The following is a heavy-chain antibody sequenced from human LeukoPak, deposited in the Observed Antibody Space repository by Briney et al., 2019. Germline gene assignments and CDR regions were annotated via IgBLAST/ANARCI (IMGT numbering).Heavy chain of an antibody. J-gene: IGHJ3*02. CDR2: ISSSSSTI. V-gene: IGHV3-48*01. CDR3: ARVRDSSGYFLPGGEDAFDI. CDR1: GFTFSSYS. Sequence: GGSLRLSCAASGFTFSSYSMNWVRQAPGKGLEWVSYISSSSSTIYYADSVKGRFTISRDNAKNSLYLQMNSLRAEDTAVYYCARVRDSSGYFLPGGEDAFDIWGQGTMVTVSS. D-gene: IGHD3-22*01.